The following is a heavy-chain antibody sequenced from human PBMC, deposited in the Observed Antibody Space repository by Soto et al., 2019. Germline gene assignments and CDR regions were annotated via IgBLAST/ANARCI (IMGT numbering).Heavy chain of an antibody. CDR3: ARDEGYCSSTSCYACDI. J-gene: IGHJ3*02. CDR2: ISSSSSTI. CDR1: GFTFSSYS. D-gene: IGHD2-2*01. Sequence: GGSLRLSCAASGFTFSSYSMNWVRQAPGKGLEWVSYISSSSSTIYYADSVKGRFTISRDNAKNSLYLQMNSLRAEDTAVYYCARDEGYCSSTSCYACDIWGQGTMVTVSS. V-gene: IGHV3-48*04.